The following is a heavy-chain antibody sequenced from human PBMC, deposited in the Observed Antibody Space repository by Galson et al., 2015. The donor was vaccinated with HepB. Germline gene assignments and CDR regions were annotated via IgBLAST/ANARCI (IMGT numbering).Heavy chain of an antibody. V-gene: IGHV3-23*01. CDR2: ISGSGGST. CDR3: ATLPAAYYYGMDV. CDR1: GFTFSSYA. D-gene: IGHD2-2*01. Sequence: SLRLSCAASGFTFSSYAMSWVRQAPGKGLEWVSAISGSGGSTYYADSVKGRFTISRDNSKNTLYLQMNSLRAEDTAVYYCATLPAAYYYGMDVWGQGTTVTVSS. J-gene: IGHJ6*02.